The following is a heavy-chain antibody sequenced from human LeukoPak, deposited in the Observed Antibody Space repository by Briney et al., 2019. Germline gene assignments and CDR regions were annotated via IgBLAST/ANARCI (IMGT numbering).Heavy chain of an antibody. CDR3: ARASTRIVGASYYYYGMDV. CDR2: IKQDGSEK. J-gene: IGHJ6*02. D-gene: IGHD1-26*01. Sequence: GGSLRPSCAASGFTFSSYSMSWVRQAPGKGLEWVANIKQDGSEKYYVDSVKGRFTISRDNAKNSLYLQMNSLRAEDTAVYYCARASTRIVGASYYYYGMDVWAKGPRSPSP. V-gene: IGHV3-7*01. CDR1: GFTFSSYS.